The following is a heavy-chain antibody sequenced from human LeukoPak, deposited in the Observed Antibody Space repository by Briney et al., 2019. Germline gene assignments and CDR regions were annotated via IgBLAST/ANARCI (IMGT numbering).Heavy chain of an antibody. D-gene: IGHD3-10*01. J-gene: IGHJ4*02. CDR3: ATGVSLVRGVKFFEEPR. V-gene: IGHV1-24*01. Sequence: GASVKVSCKASGGTFSSYAISWVRQAPGQGLEWMGGFDPEDGETIYAQQFQGRVTMTEDTSIDTAYMELSSLKSEDTAVFYCATGVSLVRGVKFFEEPRWGQGTLVTVSS. CDR1: GGTFSSYA. CDR2: FDPEDGET.